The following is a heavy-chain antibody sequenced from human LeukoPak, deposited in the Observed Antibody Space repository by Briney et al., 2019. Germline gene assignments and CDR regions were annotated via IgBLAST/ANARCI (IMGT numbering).Heavy chain of an antibody. J-gene: IGHJ5*02. D-gene: IGHD5/OR15-5a*01. CDR2: IIPILGIA. CDR1: GGTFSSYT. Sequence: SVQGSCKASGGTFSSYTISWVRQAPGQGLEWMGRIIPILGIANYAQKFQGRVTITAVKSTSTAYMELSSLRSEDTAVYYCAREQNPPPFRPGKSVRFDPWGQGTLVTVSS. CDR3: AREQNPPPFRPGKSVRFDP. V-gene: IGHV1-69*04.